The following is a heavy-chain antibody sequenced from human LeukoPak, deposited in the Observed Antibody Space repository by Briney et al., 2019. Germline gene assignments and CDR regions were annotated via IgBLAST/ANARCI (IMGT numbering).Heavy chain of an antibody. CDR1: GGSISSYY. Sequence: SETLSLTCTVSGGSISSYYWSWIRQPPGKGLEGIGYIYYSGSTNYNPSLKSRVTISVDTSKNQFSLKLSSVTAADTAVYYCAGAYYYDSRGLWYFDLWGRGTLVTVSS. CDR2: IYYSGST. CDR3: AGAYYYDSRGLWYFDL. D-gene: IGHD3-22*01. V-gene: IGHV4-59*01. J-gene: IGHJ2*01.